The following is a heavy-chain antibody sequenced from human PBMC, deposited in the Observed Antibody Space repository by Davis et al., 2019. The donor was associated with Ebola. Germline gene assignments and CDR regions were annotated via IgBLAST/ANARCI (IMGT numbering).Heavy chain of an antibody. Sequence: SGPTLVKPPQTLTLTCTFSGFSLSTSGMCVSWIRQPPGKALEWLALIDWDDDKYYSTSLKTRLTISKDTSKNQVVLTMTNMDPVDTATYYCARIPSSGVDYYFDYWGQGTLVTVSS. CDR2: IDWDDDK. J-gene: IGHJ4*02. D-gene: IGHD2-8*01. V-gene: IGHV2-70*01. CDR3: ARIPSSGVDYYFDY. CDR1: GFSLSTSGMC.